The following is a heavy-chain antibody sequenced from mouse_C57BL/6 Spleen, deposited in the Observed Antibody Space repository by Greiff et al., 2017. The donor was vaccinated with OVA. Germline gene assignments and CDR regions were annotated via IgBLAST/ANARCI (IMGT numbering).Heavy chain of an antibody. V-gene: IGHV5-4*01. CDR2: ISAGGSYT. Sequence: EVQVVESGGGLVKPGGSLKLSCAASGFTFSSYAMSWVRQTPEKRLEWVATISAGGSYTYYPDNVKGRFTISRDNAKNNLYLQMSHLKSEDTAMYDCASLIYDGYYFDYWGQGTTLTVSS. J-gene: IGHJ2*01. CDR3: ASLIYDGYYFDY. D-gene: IGHD2-3*01. CDR1: GFTFSSYA.